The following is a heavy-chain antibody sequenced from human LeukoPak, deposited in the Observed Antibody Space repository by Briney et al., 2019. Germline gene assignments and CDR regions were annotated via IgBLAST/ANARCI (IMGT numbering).Heavy chain of an antibody. CDR1: GGSLSSSGYY. Sequence: SETLSLTCTVSGGSLSSSGYYWGWIRQPPGKGLEWIANIYYSGKTYYNPSLKSRVTISVDTSKNQFSLKLTSVTAADTAVYFCAREVADHRVHYMDVWGKGTTVSVSS. V-gene: IGHV4-39*02. D-gene: IGHD2-15*01. CDR3: AREVADHRVHYMDV. CDR2: IYYSGKT. J-gene: IGHJ6*03.